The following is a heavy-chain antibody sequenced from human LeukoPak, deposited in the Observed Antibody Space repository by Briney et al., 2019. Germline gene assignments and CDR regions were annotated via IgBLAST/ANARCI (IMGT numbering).Heavy chain of an antibody. J-gene: IGHJ4*02. V-gene: IGHV3-21*01. D-gene: IGHD3-3*01. Sequence: GGSLRLSCAASGFTFSSYSMNWVRQAPGKGLEWVSSISSSSSYIYYADSVKGRFTISRDNAKNSLYLKMNSLRAEDTAVYYCARDEGTIFGVVIIPDFDYWGQGTLVTVSS. CDR2: ISSSSSYI. CDR3: ARDEGTIFGVVIIPDFDY. CDR1: GFTFSSYS.